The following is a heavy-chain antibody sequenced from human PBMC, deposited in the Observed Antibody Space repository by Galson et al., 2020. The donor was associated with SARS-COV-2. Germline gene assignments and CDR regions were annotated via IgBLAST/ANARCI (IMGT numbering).Heavy chain of an antibody. Sequence: QLGASLKISCAASGFTFSGSAIHWVRQASGKGLEWVGRIKSKANSYATAYAASVKGRFTMSRDDSKNTAYLQMNSLKTEDTALYYCTSGYCSRSTCYPECDPWGQGTLVTVSS. CDR2: IKSKANSYAT. CDR3: TSGYCSRSTCYPECDP. J-gene: IGHJ5*02. V-gene: IGHV3-73*01. CDR1: GFTFSGSA. D-gene: IGHD2-2*01.